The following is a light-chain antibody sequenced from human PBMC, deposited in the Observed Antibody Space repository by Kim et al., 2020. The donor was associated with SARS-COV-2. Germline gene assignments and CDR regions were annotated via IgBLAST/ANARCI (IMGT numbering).Light chain of an antibody. CDR3: LQDYDYPYT. CDR1: QGIRND. Sequence: AIQMTQSPSSLSTSVGDTVTITCRASQGIRNDLGWYQQKPGKAPKLLIYSASSLQSGVPSRFSGSGSDTDFTLTISSLQPEDFATYYCLQDYDYPYTFGQGTKLEI. J-gene: IGKJ2*01. CDR2: SAS. V-gene: IGKV1-6*01.